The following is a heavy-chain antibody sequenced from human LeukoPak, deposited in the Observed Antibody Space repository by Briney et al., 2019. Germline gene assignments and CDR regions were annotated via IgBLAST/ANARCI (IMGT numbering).Heavy chain of an antibody. Sequence: SVKVSCKASGGTFSSYAISWVRQAPGQGLEWMGRIIPILGIANYAQKFQGRVTITADKSTSTAYMELSSLRSEDTAVYYCAREAAAGTRNFQHWGQGTLVTVSS. CDR1: GGTFSSYA. D-gene: IGHD6-13*01. CDR2: IIPILGIA. CDR3: AREAAAGTRNFQH. J-gene: IGHJ1*01. V-gene: IGHV1-69*04.